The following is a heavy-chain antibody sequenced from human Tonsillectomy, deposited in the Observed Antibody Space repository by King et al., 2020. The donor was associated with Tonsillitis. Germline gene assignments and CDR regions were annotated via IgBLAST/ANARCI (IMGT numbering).Heavy chain of an antibody. CDR2: INQNGGEK. CDR1: GLTFSSYW. CDR3: ARDVTFGGKY. D-gene: IGHD4-23*01. J-gene: IGHJ4*02. V-gene: IGHV3-7*03. Sequence: VQLVESGGGLVQPGGSLRLSCAVSGLTFSSYWMSWVRQAPGKGLEWVANINQNGGEKYYVDSVKGRFTITRDNAKNSLYLQMNSLRADDTAVYYCARDVTFGGKYWGPGTLVTVFS.